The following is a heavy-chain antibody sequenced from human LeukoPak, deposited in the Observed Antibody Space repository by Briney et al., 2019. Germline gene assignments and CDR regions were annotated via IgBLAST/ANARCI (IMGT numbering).Heavy chain of an antibody. V-gene: IGHV4-4*02. CDR1: GASITSSAW. CDR2: IHDSGTT. Sequence: PSGTLSLTCAVSGASITSSAWWRRARQPPGKGLEWIAEIHDSGTTNYKPSLKSRVTMSLDKSNNPISLKLTSVTAADTAVYYCATYFYGDSATHCFDFWGQGTLVTVSS. D-gene: IGHD4-17*01. CDR3: ATYFYGDSATHCFDF. J-gene: IGHJ4*02.